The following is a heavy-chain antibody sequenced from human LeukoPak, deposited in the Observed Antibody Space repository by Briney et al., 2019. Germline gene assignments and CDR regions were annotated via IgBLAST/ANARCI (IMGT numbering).Heavy chain of an antibody. CDR2: MYASGST. D-gene: IGHD3-10*01. CDR1: GGSISFKY. V-gene: IGHV4-4*07. J-gene: IGHJ4*02. Sequence: SETLSLTCTVSGGSISFKYWSWIRQPAGKGLEWIGRMYASGSTNYNPSLKSRVTMSVDTSKNQFSLRLSSVTAADTAVYYCARGAMFRGTAYSPGEWGQGTLVTVSS. CDR3: ARGAMFRGTAYSPGE.